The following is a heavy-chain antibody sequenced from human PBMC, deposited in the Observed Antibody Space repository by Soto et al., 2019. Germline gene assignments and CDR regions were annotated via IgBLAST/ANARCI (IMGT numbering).Heavy chain of an antibody. CDR2: ISYDGTDS. D-gene: IGHD2-8*01. CDR1: GFTFSSYA. Sequence: QVQLVESGGGVVQPGRSLRLSCAASGFTFSSYAMHWVRQAAGKGLEWVAVISYDGTDSYDVDSVKGRFTISRDNSKNTLYLQRNSLRAEDTAMYDCATESLVYAFDYWGQGTLVTVSS. J-gene: IGHJ4*02. V-gene: IGHV3-30*03. CDR3: ATESLVYAFDY.